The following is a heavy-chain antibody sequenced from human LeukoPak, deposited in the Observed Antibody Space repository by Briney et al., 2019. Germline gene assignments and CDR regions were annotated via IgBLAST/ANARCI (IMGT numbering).Heavy chain of an antibody. Sequence: SQTLSLTCTVSGGSISSGDYYRSWIRQPPGKGLEWIGYIYYSGSTYYNPSLKSRVTISVDTSKNQFSLKLSSVTAADTAVYYCARGELRYFDWLDDYYYYGMDVWGQGTTVTVSS. CDR3: ARGELRYFDWLDDYYYYGMDV. V-gene: IGHV4-30-4*01. CDR2: IYYSGST. CDR1: GGSISSGDYY. D-gene: IGHD3-9*01. J-gene: IGHJ6*02.